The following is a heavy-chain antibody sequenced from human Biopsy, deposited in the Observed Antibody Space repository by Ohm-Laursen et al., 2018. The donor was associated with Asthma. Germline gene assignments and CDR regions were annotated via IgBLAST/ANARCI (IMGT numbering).Heavy chain of an antibody. V-gene: IGHV4-39*01. D-gene: IGHD2-2*01. CDR2: MYYGETT. CDR1: SGSGGYMRSGNYY. Sequence: GTLSLTCSLSSGSGGYMRSGNYYWGWIRQPPGKGLEWIGSMYYGETTYYSPSLKSRFTISVDTSKNQFSLILSSVTAADTAVYYCARHDHRWDTYADFWGQGTLVTASS. CDR3: ARHDHRWDTYADF. J-gene: IGHJ4*02.